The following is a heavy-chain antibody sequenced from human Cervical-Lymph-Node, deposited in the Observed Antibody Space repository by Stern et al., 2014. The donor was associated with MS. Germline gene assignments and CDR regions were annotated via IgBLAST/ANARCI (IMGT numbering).Heavy chain of an antibody. Sequence: QVQLVQSGAEVRKPGSSVKVSCKGSGFTFSSYAISWVRQAPGQGLEWMGGIIPFFGTANYVQRFRGRVTITADESTTTAYMELSSLRSEDTAVYYCATRDMATVTNYYYGMDVWGQGTTVIVSS. CDR2: IIPFFGTA. CDR1: GFTFSSYA. D-gene: IGHD5-24*01. V-gene: IGHV1-69*01. J-gene: IGHJ6*02. CDR3: ATRDMATVTNYYYGMDV.